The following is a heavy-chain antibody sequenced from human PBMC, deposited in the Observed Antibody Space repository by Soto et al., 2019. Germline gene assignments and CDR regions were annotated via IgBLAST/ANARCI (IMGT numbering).Heavy chain of an antibody. CDR3: ARGRDGSGYYFDN. CDR1: GGTFSSDV. Sequence: QVQLVQSGAEVKKPGSSVKVSCKASGGTFSSDVISWVRQAPGQGLEWMGGIVPIFGRADYAQKFQGRVTNTADESTSTDDMELNSLRSEDTAVYYCARGRDGSGYYFDNWGQGTLVTVSS. D-gene: IGHD6-25*01. CDR2: IVPIFGRA. J-gene: IGHJ4*02. V-gene: IGHV1-69*01.